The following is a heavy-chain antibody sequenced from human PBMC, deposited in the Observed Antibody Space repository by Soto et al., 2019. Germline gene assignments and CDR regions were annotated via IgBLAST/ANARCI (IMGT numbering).Heavy chain of an antibody. D-gene: IGHD5-18*01. CDR2: ISAYNGNT. J-gene: IGHJ3*02. Sequence: GASVKVSCKASGYTFTSDGISWVRQAPGQGLEWMGWISAYNGNTNYAQKLQGRVTMTTDTSTSTAYMELRSLRSDGTAVYYCAREGYSYEATPDAFDIWGQGTMVTVSS. CDR1: GYTFTSDG. V-gene: IGHV1-18*01. CDR3: AREGYSYEATPDAFDI.